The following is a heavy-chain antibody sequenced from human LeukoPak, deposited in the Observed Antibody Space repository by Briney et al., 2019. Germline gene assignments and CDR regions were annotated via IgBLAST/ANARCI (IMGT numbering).Heavy chain of an antibody. CDR3: ARVRNLAGRSPLVLRY. CDR2: MNPNSGNA. D-gene: IGHD2-8*01. V-gene: IGHV1-8*03. J-gene: IGHJ4*02. CDR1: GYTFTSYD. Sequence: ASVKVSCKASGYTFTSYDINWGRHATGQGLEWMGWMNPNSGNAGYAQKFQGRVTITRNTSISTDYMELSSLRSEDTAVYYCARVRNLAGRSPLVLRYWGQGTLVTVSS.